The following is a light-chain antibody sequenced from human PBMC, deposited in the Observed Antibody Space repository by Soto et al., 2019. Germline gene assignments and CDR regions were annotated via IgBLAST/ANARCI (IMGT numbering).Light chain of an antibody. CDR3: QQYGSSRFT. Sequence: EIVLTQSPGTLSLSPGERSTLSCRASQSISSSYLAWYQQKPGQAPRLLVYGASSRATGLPDRFSGSGSGTDFTLTISRLEPEDFVVYYCQQYGSSRFTFGPGTKVDIK. CDR2: GAS. V-gene: IGKV3-20*01. CDR1: QSISSSY. J-gene: IGKJ3*01.